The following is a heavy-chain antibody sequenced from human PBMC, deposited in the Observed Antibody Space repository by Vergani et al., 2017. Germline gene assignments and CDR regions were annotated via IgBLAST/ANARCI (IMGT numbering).Heavy chain of an antibody. CDR1: GGSFSGYY. V-gene: IGHV4-34*01. CDR3: ARNWYVNGMDV. CDR2: INHSGST. J-gene: IGHJ6*02. Sequence: QVQLQQWGAGLLKPAETLSLTCAVYGGSFSGYYWSWIRQPPGKGLEWIGEINHSGSTNYNPSLKSRVTISVDTSKNQFSLKLSSVTAADTAVYYCARNWYVNGMDVWGQGTTVTVSS. D-gene: IGHD1-1*01.